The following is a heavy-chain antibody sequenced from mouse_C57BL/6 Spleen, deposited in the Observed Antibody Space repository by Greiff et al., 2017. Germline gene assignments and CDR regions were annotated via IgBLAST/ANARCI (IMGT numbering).Heavy chain of an antibody. CDR2: ISYDGSN. D-gene: IGHD3-2*02. CDR3: ARESSGPFAY. CDR1: GYSITSGYY. J-gene: IGHJ3*01. V-gene: IGHV3-6*01. Sequence: DVKLQESGPGLVKPSQSLSLTCSVTGYSITSGYYWNWIRQFPGNKLEWMGYISYDGSNNYNPSLKNRISITRDTSKNQFFLKLNSVTTEDTATYYCARESSGPFAYWGQGTLVTVSA.